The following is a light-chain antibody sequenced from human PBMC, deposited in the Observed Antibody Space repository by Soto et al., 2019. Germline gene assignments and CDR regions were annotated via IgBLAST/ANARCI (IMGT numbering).Light chain of an antibody. CDR3: QQYYSTRT. CDR1: QSVLYSSNNKNY. V-gene: IGKV4-1*01. CDR2: WAS. Sequence: IVMTQSPDSLAVSLGERATINCKSSQSVLYSSNNKNYLAWYQQKPGQPPKLLIYWASTRESGVPDRFSGSGSGTDFTLTISSLQAEDVAVYYCQQYYSTRTFDQGTKVEIK. J-gene: IGKJ1*01.